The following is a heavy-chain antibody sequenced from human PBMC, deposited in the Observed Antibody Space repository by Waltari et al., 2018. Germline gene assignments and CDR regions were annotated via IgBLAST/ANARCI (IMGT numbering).Heavy chain of an antibody. CDR3: ARRMTTQLIGGFDP. V-gene: IGHV4-30-2*01. CDR2: IYYSGNT. D-gene: IGHD4-4*01. Sequence: QLQLQESGSGLVKPSQTLSLTCAVSGDSISSGGYSWSWIRQPPGKGLGWIGYIYYSGNTYYKPSLKRRVTISLDRAKNQFSLRLNSVTAADTAVYYCARRMTTQLIGGFDPWGQGTLVTVSS. CDR1: GDSISSGGYS. J-gene: IGHJ5*02.